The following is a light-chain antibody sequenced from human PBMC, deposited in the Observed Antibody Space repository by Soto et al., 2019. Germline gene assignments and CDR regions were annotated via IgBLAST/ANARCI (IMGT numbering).Light chain of an antibody. V-gene: IGKV3-20*01. CDR1: QSVSSSF. Sequence: EMVLSQSPGTLSFSPGESATLSCRASQSVSSSFLAWYQQRAGQAPRLLIYGASRRATGIPDRFSGSGSGKDLTLTISRLEPEDFAVYYFAQYVSSHWAFDQGTKGDIX. J-gene: IGKJ1*01. CDR2: GAS. CDR3: AQYVSSHWA.